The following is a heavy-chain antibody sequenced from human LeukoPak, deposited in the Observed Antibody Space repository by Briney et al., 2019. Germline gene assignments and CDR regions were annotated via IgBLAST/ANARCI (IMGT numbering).Heavy chain of an antibody. V-gene: IGHV4-61*02. D-gene: IGHD6-19*01. Sequence: SQTLSLTCTVSGGSISSGSYYWSWIRQPAGKGLEWIGRIYTSGSTNYNPSLKSRVTVSVDTSKNQFSLKLSSVTAADTAVYYCARRRGWPDYYFDSWDQGTLVTVSS. CDR2: IYTSGST. CDR1: GGSISSGSYY. J-gene: IGHJ4*02. CDR3: ARRRGWPDYYFDS.